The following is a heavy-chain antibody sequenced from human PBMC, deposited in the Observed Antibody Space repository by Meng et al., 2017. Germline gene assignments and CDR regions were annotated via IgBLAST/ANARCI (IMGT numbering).Heavy chain of an antibody. J-gene: IGHJ6*02. V-gene: IGHV1-69*05. CDR2: INAVFGTT. Sequence: SVKVSCKAPGSIFSNYVVGWVRQAPGQGLEWMGGINAVFGTTDYAQKFKGRVTITTDESTSTVYMELTRLTSEDTAVYYCARVSVVVPAASSSGYYYYGMDVWGQGTTVTVSS. CDR1: GSIFSNYV. CDR3: ARVSVVVPAASSSGYYYYGMDV. D-gene: IGHD2-2*01.